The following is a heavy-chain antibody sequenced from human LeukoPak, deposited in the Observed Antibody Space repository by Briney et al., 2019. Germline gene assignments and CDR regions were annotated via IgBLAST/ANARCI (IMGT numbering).Heavy chain of an antibody. V-gene: IGHV1-18*01. CDR3: ARELGNYYGSGSYYNLDY. CDR2: ISAYNGNT. Sequence: ASVKVSCKASGYTFTSYGISLVRQAPGQGLEWMGWISAYNGNTNYAQKLQGRVTMTTDTSTSTAYMELKSLRSDDTAVYYCARELGNYYGSGSYYNLDYWGQGTLVTVSS. J-gene: IGHJ4*02. CDR1: GYTFTSYG. D-gene: IGHD3-10*01.